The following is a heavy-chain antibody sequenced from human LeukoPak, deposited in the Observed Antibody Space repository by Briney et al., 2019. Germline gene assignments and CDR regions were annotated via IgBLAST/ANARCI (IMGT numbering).Heavy chain of an antibody. CDR1: GGSISNGSYY. Sequence: SQTLSLTCTVSGGSISNGSYYWSWIRQPAGKGLEWIGRIYTSGSTNYNPSLKSRVTISVDTSKNQFSLKLSSVTAADTAVYYCARDGPSGSFDYWGQGTLVTVSS. CDR2: IYTSGST. J-gene: IGHJ4*02. CDR3: ARDGPSGSFDY. D-gene: IGHD3-10*01. V-gene: IGHV4-61*02.